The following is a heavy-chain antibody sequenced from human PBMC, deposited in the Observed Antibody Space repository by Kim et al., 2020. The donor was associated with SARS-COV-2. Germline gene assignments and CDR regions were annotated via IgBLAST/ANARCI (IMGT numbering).Heavy chain of an antibody. J-gene: IGHJ4*02. V-gene: IGHV1-3*01. CDR3: ARVAPTYCSSTSCPRTLDY. CDR2: INAGNGNT. D-gene: IGHD2-2*01. CDR1: GYTFTSYA. Sequence: ASVKVSCKASGYTFTSYAMHWVRQAPGQRLEWMGWINAGNGNTKYSQKFQGRVTITRDTSASTAYMELSSLRSEDTAVYYCARVAPTYCSSTSCPRTLDYWGQGTLVTVSS.